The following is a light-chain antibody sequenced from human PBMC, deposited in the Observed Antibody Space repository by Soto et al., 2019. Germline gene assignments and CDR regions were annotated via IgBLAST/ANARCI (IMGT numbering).Light chain of an antibody. CDR2: AAS. CDR1: QSVTRNY. Sequence: EIVFTQAPGTLSLSLGERATLSCRASQSVTRNYLAWYQQKPGQAPRLLIYAASSRATGIPDRFSGSGSGTDFTLTISRLEPEDSAVYYCQQHDSAPPLTFGGGTKVEIK. CDR3: QQHDSAPPLT. V-gene: IGKV3-20*01. J-gene: IGKJ4*01.